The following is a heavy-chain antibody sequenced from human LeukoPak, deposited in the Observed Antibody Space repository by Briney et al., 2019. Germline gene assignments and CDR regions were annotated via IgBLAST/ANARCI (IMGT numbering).Heavy chain of an antibody. Sequence: SVKVSCKASGGTFSSYAISWVRQAPGQGLEWMGGITPIFGTANYAQKFQGRVTITTDESTSTAYMELSSLRSEDTAVYYCAQAGAHYYYGVYVWGQGTTVTVSS. D-gene: IGHD6-19*01. CDR1: GGTFSSYA. V-gene: IGHV1-69*05. J-gene: IGHJ6*02. CDR3: AQAGAHYYYGVYV. CDR2: ITPIFGTA.